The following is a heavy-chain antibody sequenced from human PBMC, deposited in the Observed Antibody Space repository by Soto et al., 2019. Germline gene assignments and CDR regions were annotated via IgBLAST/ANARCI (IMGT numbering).Heavy chain of an antibody. CDR3: ARVPSSGWYFAFDI. CDR1: GYTFTSYA. Sequence: PGESLKISCKASGYTFTSYAMHWVRQAPGQRLEWMGWINAGNGNTKYSQKFQGRVTITRDTSASTAYMELSSLRSEDTAVYYCARVPSSGWYFAFDIWGQGTMVTVSS. J-gene: IGHJ3*02. CDR2: INAGNGNT. D-gene: IGHD6-19*01. V-gene: IGHV1-3*01.